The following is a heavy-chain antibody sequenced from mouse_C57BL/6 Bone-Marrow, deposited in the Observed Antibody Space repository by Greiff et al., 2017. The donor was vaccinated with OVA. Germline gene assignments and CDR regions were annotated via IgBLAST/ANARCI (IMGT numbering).Heavy chain of an antibody. V-gene: IGHV1-69*01. CDR2: IDPSDSYT. J-gene: IGHJ1*03. CDR1: GYTFTSYW. D-gene: IGHD2-4*01. Sequence: VQLQQSGAELVMPGASVKLSCKASGYTFTSYWMHWVKQRPGQGLEWIGAIDPSDSYTNYNQKFTGKSTLTVDKSSSTAYMQLSSLTSEDSAVYYCARDYDEYFDVWGTGTTVTVSS. CDR3: ARDYDEYFDV.